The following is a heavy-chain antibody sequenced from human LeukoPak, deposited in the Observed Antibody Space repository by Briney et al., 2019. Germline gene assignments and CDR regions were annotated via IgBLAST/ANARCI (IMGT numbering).Heavy chain of an antibody. Sequence: ASVKVSCKASGYTFNSYYIHWVRQAPGQGLEWMGTINPSGGSTSYAQKFQGRVTMTRDTSTSTVYMELSSLRSEDTAVYYCAREKTQIAVAGRGGFDYWGQGTLVTVSS. CDR2: INPSGGST. D-gene: IGHD6-19*01. V-gene: IGHV1-46*02. CDR3: AREKTQIAVAGRGGFDY. CDR1: GYTFNSYY. J-gene: IGHJ4*02.